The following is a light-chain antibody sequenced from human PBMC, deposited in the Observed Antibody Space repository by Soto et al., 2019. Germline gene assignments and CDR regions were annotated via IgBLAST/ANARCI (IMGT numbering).Light chain of an antibody. CDR2: EAS. V-gene: IGKV3-11*01. CDR1: QSVSVP. Sequence: ETVMTQSPGTLSVSLGGRATLSCRASQSVSVPLAWYQQKPGQAPRLLIYEASNRATGIPARFSGSGSETDFTLTISSLEPEDFAVYYCQQRRNWPPITFGQGTRLEI. CDR3: QQRRNWPPIT. J-gene: IGKJ5*01.